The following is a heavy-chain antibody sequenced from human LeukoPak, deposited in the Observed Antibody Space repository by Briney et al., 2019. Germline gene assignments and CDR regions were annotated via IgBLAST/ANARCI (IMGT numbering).Heavy chain of an antibody. V-gene: IGHV1-24*01. CDR1: GYTLTELS. CDR2: FDPEDGET. J-gene: IGHJ4*02. D-gene: IGHD4-17*01. Sequence: ASVKVSCKVSGYTLTELSMHWVRQAPGKGLEWMGGFDPEDGETIYAQKFQGRVTVTEDTSTDTAYMELSSLRSEDTAVYYCATYYGDYGQAYWGQGTLVTVSS. CDR3: ATYYGDYGQAY.